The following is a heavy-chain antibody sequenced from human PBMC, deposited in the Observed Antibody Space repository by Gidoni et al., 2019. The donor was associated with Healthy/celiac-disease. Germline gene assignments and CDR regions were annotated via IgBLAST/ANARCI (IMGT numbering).Heavy chain of an antibody. Sequence: QVQLQRWGAGLLKPSETLSLTCAVYGGSFSGYYWSWIRQPPGKGLEWIGEINHSGSTNYNPSLKSRVTISVDTSKNQFSLKLSSVTAADTAVYYCARVGPRTGTTGVYNWFDPWGQGTLVTVSS. J-gene: IGHJ5*02. V-gene: IGHV4-34*01. CDR3: ARVGPRTGTTGVYNWFDP. CDR2: INHSGST. CDR1: GGSFSGYY. D-gene: IGHD1-1*01.